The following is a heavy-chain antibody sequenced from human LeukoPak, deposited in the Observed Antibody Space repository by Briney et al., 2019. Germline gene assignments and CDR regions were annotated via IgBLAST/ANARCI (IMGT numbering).Heavy chain of an antibody. V-gene: IGHV1-18*01. CDR3: AREPGTAFDI. Sequence: ASVKVSCKASRYTLTSYGISWVRQPPGQAREWMGWISAYNGNTNYAQKLQGRVTITTDTSTSTAYKELRSLRSDDTAVYYCAREPGTAFDIWGQGTMVTVSS. D-gene: IGHD1-1*01. J-gene: IGHJ3*02. CDR2: ISAYNGNT. CDR1: RYTLTSYG.